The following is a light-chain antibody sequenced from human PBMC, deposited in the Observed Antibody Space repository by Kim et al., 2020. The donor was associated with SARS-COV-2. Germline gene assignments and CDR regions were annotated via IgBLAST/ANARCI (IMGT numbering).Light chain of an antibody. V-gene: IGLV2-11*01. CDR3: CSYAGSYTV. CDR2: DVS. Sequence: QSALTQPRSVSGSPGQSVTISCIGTSSDVGGYDYVSWYQHHPGKAPKLMIYDVSKRPSGVPDRFSGSKSGNTASLTVSGLQAEDEVDYYCCSYAGSYTVFGGGTQLTVL. J-gene: IGLJ2*01. CDR1: SSDVGGYDY.